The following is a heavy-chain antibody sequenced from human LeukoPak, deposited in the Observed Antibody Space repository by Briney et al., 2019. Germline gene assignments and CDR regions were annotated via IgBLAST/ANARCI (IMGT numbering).Heavy chain of an antibody. CDR1: GYTFTNYG. Sequence: GASVKVSCKASGYTFTNYGISWVRQAPGQGLEWMGWISGDNGNTYYAQKLQARITMTTDTSTSTAYMELRSLRSDDTAVYYCARERINRAPLLDEYYYYGMDVWGQGTTVTVSS. D-gene: IGHD1-14*01. V-gene: IGHV1-18*01. J-gene: IGHJ6*02. CDR2: ISGDNGNT. CDR3: ARERINRAPLLDEYYYYGMDV.